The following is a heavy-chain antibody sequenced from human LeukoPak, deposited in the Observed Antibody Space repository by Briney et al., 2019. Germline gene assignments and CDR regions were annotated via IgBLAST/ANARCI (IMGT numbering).Heavy chain of an antibody. Sequence: TSETLSLTCTVSGGSISGDHWNWLRQPPGKGLEWIGYIYYSGNTNYNPSLKSRVTISVDTSKNQFSLKLSSVTAADTAVYYCARRNDFDIWGQGTMVTVSS. CDR2: IYYSGNT. CDR3: ARRNDFDI. V-gene: IGHV4-59*08. CDR1: GGSISGDH. J-gene: IGHJ3*02.